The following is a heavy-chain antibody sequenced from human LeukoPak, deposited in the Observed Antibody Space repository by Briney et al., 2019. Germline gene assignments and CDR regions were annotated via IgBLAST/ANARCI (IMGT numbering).Heavy chain of an antibody. Sequence: SETLSLTCTVSGGSISSYYWSWIRQPAGKGLEWIGRIYTSGSTNYNPSLKSRVTMSEDTSKNQFSLKLSSVTAADTAVYYCARPRNAWSPMGAFDIWGQGTMVTVSS. J-gene: IGHJ3*02. CDR3: ARPRNAWSPMGAFDI. V-gene: IGHV4-4*07. D-gene: IGHD1-1*01. CDR1: GGSISSYY. CDR2: IYTSGST.